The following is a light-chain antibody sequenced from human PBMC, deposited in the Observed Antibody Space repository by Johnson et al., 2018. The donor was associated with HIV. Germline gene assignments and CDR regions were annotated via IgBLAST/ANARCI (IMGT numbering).Light chain of an antibody. CDR3: GTWDSSLSAGGV. J-gene: IGLJ1*01. V-gene: IGLV1-51*02. CDR2: ENN. Sequence: QSVLTQPPSVSAAPGQKVTISCSGSNSNIGNNYVSWYQHLPGTAPKLLIYENNRRPSGIPDRFSGSQSGTSATLGITGLQTGDEADYYCGTWDSSLSAGGVVGTGTKVTV. CDR1: NSNIGNNY.